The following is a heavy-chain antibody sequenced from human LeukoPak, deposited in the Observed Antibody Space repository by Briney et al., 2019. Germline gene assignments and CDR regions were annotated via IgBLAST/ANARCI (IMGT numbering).Heavy chain of an antibody. D-gene: IGHD5/OR15-5a*01. CDR1: ESTFSSFP. CDR2: ISPSGSHI. J-gene: IGHJ2*01. V-gene: IGHV3-21*01. Sequence: GGSLRLSCTASESTFSSFPMSWVRQAPGRGLEWISSISPSGSHIYYADSLKGRFTVSRDNAKNSLYVQMNSLRAEDTAVYYCAKIGVSGHWYFDLWGRGTLVTVSS. CDR3: AKIGVSGHWYFDL.